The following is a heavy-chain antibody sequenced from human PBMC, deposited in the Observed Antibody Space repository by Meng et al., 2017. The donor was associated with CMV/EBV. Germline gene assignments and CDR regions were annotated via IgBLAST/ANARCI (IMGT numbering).Heavy chain of an antibody. Sequence: GESLKISCAASGFTFSNAWMSWVRQAPGKGLEWVGRIRSKANSYATAYAASVKGRFTISRDDSKNTAYLQMNSLKTEDTAVYYCTRHQFAYCGGDCSGDDAFDIWGQGTMVTVSS. V-gene: IGHV3-73*01. D-gene: IGHD2-21*01. CDR2: IRSKANSYAT. J-gene: IGHJ3*02. CDR1: GFTFSNAW. CDR3: TRHQFAYCGGDCSGDDAFDI.